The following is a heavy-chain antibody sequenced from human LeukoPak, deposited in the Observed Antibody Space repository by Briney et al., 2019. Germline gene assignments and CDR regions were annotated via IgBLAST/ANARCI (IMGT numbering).Heavy chain of an antibody. Sequence: PGGSLRLSCAASGFTFTNYYMSWIRQAPGKGLEWISFITTNGNTEYNADSVKGRFTIARDNAKNSVDLQLNSLRADDTAVYYCARSFEGYYFDAWGQGTLVTVPS. D-gene: IGHD3-22*01. V-gene: IGHV3-11*01. CDR1: GFTFTNYY. J-gene: IGHJ4*02. CDR2: ITTNGNTE. CDR3: ARSFEGYYFDA.